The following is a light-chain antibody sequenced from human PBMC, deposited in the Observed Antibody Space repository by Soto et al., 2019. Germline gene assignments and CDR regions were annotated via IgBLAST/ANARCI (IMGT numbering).Light chain of an antibody. CDR2: EGS. V-gene: IGLV2-23*01. Sequence: QSVLTQPASVSGSPGQSITISCTGTSSDVGSYNLVSWYQQHPGKAPKLMIYEGSKRPSGVSNRFSGSKSGNTASLTISGIQAEDEADYYCCSYAGSSTSWDVVFGGGTKLTVL. CDR1: SSDVGSYNL. J-gene: IGLJ2*01. CDR3: CSYAGSSTSWDVV.